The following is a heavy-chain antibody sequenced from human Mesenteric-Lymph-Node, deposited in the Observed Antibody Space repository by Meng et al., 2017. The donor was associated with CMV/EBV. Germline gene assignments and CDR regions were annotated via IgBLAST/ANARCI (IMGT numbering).Heavy chain of an antibody. CDR1: VFTFSRSG. V-gene: IGHV3-30*03. Sequence: ASVFTFSRSGMLWVRPAPGRGLVWVAVISYDGSNKYYADSVKGRFTISRDNSKNTLYLQMNSLRAEDTAVYYCARGGDYGSGSYLVFWGQGTLVTVSS. CDR3: ARGGDYGSGSYLVF. J-gene: IGHJ4*02. D-gene: IGHD3-10*01. CDR2: ISYDGSNK.